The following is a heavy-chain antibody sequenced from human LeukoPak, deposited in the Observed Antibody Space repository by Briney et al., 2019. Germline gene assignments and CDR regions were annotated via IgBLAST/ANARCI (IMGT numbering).Heavy chain of an antibody. D-gene: IGHD3-9*01. J-gene: IGHJ4*02. CDR1: GFTVSSNY. V-gene: IGHV3-66*01. CDR3: ASALGTYYDILTGYLDQDY. CDR2: IYSGGST. Sequence: GGSPRLSCAASGFTVSSNYMSWVRQAPGKGLEWVSVIYSGGSTYYADSVKGRFTISRDNSKNTLYLQMNSLRAEDTAVYYCASALGTYYDILTGYLDQDYWGQGTLVTVSS.